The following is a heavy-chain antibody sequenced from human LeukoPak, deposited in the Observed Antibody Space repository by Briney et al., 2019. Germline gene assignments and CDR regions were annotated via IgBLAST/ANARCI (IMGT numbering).Heavy chain of an antibody. CDR3: ARHSSQSFDY. Sequence: SETLSLTCAVYGGSFSGYYWSWIRQPPGKGLEWIGEINHSGSTNYNPSLKSRVTISVDTSKNQFSLKLSSVTAADTAVYYCARHSSQSFDYWGQGTPVTVSS. CDR1: GGSFSGYY. J-gene: IGHJ4*02. V-gene: IGHV4-34*01. D-gene: IGHD3-22*01. CDR2: INHSGST.